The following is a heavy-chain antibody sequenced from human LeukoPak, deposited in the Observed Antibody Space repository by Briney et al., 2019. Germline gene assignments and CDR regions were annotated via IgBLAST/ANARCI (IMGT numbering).Heavy chain of an antibody. CDR2: ISAYNGNT. CDR3: ARDRNYFDWFSELDY. CDR1: GYTFTSYG. Sequence: ASVKVSCKASGYTFTSYGISWVRQAPGQGLEWLGWISAYNGNTNYAQKLQGRVTMTTDTSTSTAYMELRSLRTDDTAVYYCARDRNYFDWFSELDYWGQGTLVTVSS. V-gene: IGHV1-18*01. D-gene: IGHD3-9*01. J-gene: IGHJ4*02.